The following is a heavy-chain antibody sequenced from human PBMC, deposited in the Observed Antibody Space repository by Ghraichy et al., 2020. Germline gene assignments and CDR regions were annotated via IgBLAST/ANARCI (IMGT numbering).Heavy chain of an antibody. CDR1: GFIFSNYW. CDR3: ARELDYNFDH. CDR2: INQAGNEQ. Sequence: GGSLRLSCAASGFIFSNYWMFWVRQAPGKGLEWVANINQAGNEQYYVDSVKGRFTISRDNAKNSLFLHMDRMWAEDTAVYYCARELDYNFDHWGRGTLVTVSS. D-gene: IGHD3/OR15-3a*01. V-gene: IGHV3-7*01. J-gene: IGHJ5*02.